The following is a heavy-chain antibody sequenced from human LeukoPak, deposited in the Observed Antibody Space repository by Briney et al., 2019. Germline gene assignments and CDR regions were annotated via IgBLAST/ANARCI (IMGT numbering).Heavy chain of an antibody. Sequence: GRSLRLSCSASGFTFRDYPRHWVRQAPGEGLQYVSAISSAGGTTYYADSVRGRFTISRDNSKNTLYLQMSSLRAEDTALYYCVKVGDSGYGEYYQHWGQGTLVTVSS. CDR3: VKVGDSGYGEYYQH. CDR2: ISSAGGTT. J-gene: IGHJ1*01. CDR1: GFTFRDYP. V-gene: IGHV3-64D*06. D-gene: IGHD5-12*01.